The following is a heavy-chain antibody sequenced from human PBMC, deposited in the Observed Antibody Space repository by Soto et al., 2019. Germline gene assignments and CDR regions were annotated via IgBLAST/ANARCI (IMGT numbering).Heavy chain of an antibody. J-gene: IGHJ4*02. CDR1: GFTFTTSW. D-gene: IGHD3-16*01. Sequence: VQLVESGGALVQPGGSLRLSCVASGFTFTTSWMSWVRQAPGKGLEWVAYINRNGGETNYGDSVKGRFTISRDNAKNALFLEMNSLRAEDPAVYYCAKEAGRSGGYWGQGTLVTVSS. CDR2: INRNGGET. CDR3: AKEAGRSGGY. V-gene: IGHV3-7*01.